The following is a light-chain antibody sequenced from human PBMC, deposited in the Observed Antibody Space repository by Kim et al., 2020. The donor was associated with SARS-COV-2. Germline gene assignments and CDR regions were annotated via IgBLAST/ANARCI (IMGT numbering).Light chain of an antibody. Sequence: AIRMTQSPSSFSASTGDRVTITCRASQGISSYLAWYQQKPGKAPKLLIYAASTLQSGVPSRFSGSGSGTDFTLTISCLQSEDFATYYCQQYYSYPWKFGQGTKVDI. CDR1: QGISSY. CDR2: AAS. V-gene: IGKV1-8*01. J-gene: IGKJ1*01. CDR3: QQYYSYPWK.